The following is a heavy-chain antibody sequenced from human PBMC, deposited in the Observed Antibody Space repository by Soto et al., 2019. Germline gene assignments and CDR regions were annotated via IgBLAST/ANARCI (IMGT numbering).Heavy chain of an antibody. V-gene: IGHV3-30-3*01. D-gene: IGHD5-18*01. CDR2: VSYDGDNE. CDR3: ARDPLWGTAMVLWYFDL. CDR1: GFTFSNYA. J-gene: IGHJ2*01. Sequence: PGGSLRLSCAASGFTFSNYAMHWVRQAPGKGLEWVAIVSYDGDNEYYADSVKGRFTISRDNSKNTLYLQMNSLRAEDTAVYYCARDPLWGTAMVLWYFDLWGRGTLVTVSS.